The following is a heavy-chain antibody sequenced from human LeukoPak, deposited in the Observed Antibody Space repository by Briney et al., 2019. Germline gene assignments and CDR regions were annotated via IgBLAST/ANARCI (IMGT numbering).Heavy chain of an antibody. J-gene: IGHJ4*02. Sequence: GGSLRLSCAASGFSFSSYSMNWVRQAPGKGLEWVSYISSTSSTIYYADSVKGRFTISRDNAKNSLYLHMNSLRAEDTAVYYCARDGGGSLLRGDYWGQGTLVTVSS. CDR2: ISSTSSTI. V-gene: IGHV3-48*04. D-gene: IGHD2-15*01. CDR1: GFSFSSYS. CDR3: ARDGGGSLLRGDY.